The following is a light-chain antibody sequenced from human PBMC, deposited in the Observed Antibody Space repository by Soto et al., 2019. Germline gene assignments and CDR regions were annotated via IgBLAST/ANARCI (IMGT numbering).Light chain of an antibody. J-gene: IGKJ1*01. CDR3: QQYNSYRA. CDR2: KAS. Sequence: DIQMTQFPSTLSASVGDRVTITCRASQSIDTWLAWHQQKPGQAPKLLISKASSLESGVPSRFSGSGSGTEFTLTISSLQPDDSATDYCQQYNSYRAFGQGTKVEI. V-gene: IGKV1-5*03. CDR1: QSIDTW.